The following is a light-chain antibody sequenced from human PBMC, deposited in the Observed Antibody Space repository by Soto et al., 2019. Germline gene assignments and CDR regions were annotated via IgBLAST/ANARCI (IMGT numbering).Light chain of an antibody. Sequence: QSALTQPASVSGSPGQSITISCTGTSSDVGSYNLVSWYQQHPGKAPKLLIYDGSKRPSGVSNRFSESKSGNTASLTISGLQAGDEADYYCCSYVGNSAWVFGSGTKVTVL. CDR3: CSYVGNSAWV. CDR2: DGS. V-gene: IGLV2-23*01. CDR1: SSDVGSYNL. J-gene: IGLJ1*01.